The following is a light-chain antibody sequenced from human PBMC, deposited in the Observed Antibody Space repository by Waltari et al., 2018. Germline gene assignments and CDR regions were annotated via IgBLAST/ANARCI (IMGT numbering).Light chain of an antibody. Sequence: QSALTQPPSASGSPGQSVTISCTGTSGDVGTYDYVSWYQQYPGKPPRVLIYEVTKRPPGVPGRFSGSKSGNTASLTVSGLQAEDEASYYCGSYADSSTFLFGGGTKLTVL. J-gene: IGLJ2*01. V-gene: IGLV2-8*01. CDR1: SGDVGTYDY. CDR2: EVT. CDR3: GSYADSSTFL.